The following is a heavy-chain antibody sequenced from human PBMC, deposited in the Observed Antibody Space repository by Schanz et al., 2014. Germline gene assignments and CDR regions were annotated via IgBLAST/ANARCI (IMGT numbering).Heavy chain of an antibody. V-gene: IGHV3-23*01. Sequence: EVQLLESGGGLVQPGGSLRLSCVASGFTFFGSFAMSWVRQAPGKGLEWVSGMSGSGSTADYADSVKGRFTISRDNSKNTLYLQMNSLRAEDTAVYYCAKDVRPVVNTVHFYYMDVWGQGTMVTVSS. D-gene: IGHD2-15*01. CDR1: GFTFFGSFA. CDR3: AKDVRPVVNTVHFYYMDV. CDR2: MSGSGSTA. J-gene: IGHJ6*02.